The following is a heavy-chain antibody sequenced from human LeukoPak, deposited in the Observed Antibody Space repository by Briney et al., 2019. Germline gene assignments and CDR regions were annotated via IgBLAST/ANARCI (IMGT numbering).Heavy chain of an antibody. V-gene: IGHV3-23*01. J-gene: IGHJ4*02. CDR2: ISVSGTTT. CDR3: AKDRGY. CDR1: GGSISRYY. Sequence: PSETLSLTCTVSGGSISRYYWSWVRQAPGKGLEWVSAISVSGTTTYYADSVKGRFTISRDNSKNTMYLQMNSLRAEDTAVYYCAKDRGYWGLGTLVTVSS.